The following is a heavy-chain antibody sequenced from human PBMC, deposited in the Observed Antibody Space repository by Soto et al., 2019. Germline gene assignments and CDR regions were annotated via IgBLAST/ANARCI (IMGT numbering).Heavy chain of an antibody. CDR3: ARGPGSWYYYYMDV. Sequence: QVQLVQSGAEVKKPGASVKVSCKASGYTFTSYDINWVRQATGQGLEWMGWTNPNSGNTGYAQKCQGRVTMTRNTSISTAYMELSSLRSEDTAVYYCARGPGSWYYYYMDVWGKGTTVTVSS. V-gene: IGHV1-8*01. D-gene: IGHD6-13*01. CDR1: GYTFTSYD. J-gene: IGHJ6*03. CDR2: TNPNSGNT.